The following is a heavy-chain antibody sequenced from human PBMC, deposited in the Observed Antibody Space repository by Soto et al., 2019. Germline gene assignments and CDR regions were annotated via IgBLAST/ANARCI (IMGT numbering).Heavy chain of an antibody. D-gene: IGHD3-3*01. Sequence: SETLSLTCTVSGGSISSSSYYWGWIRQPPGKGLEWIGSIYYSGSTYYNPSLKSRVTISVDTSKNQFSLKLSSVTAADTAVYYCARLITIFFSARPHHHYLLAVCGQGSSVPVSS. CDR3: ARLITIFFSARPHHHYLLAV. J-gene: IGHJ6*02. CDR2: IYYSGST. CDR1: GGSISSSSYY. V-gene: IGHV4-39*01.